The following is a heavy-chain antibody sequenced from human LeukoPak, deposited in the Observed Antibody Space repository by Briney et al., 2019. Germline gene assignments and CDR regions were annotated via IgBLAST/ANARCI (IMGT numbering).Heavy chain of an antibody. CDR2: IKSKTDGGTT. D-gene: IGHD1-26*01. Sequence: PGGSLRLSCAASGFTFSNAWMSWVRQAPGKGLEWVGRIKSKTDGGTTDYAAPVKGRFTISRDNAKNSLYLQMNSLTAEDTAVYYCARDPYSGGYWNYYYYYMDVWGKGTTVTISS. CDR3: ARDPYSGGYWNYYYYYMDV. V-gene: IGHV3-15*01. J-gene: IGHJ6*03. CDR1: GFTFSNAW.